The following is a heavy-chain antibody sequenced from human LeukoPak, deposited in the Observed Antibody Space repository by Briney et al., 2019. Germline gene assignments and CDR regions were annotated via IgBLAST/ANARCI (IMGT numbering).Heavy chain of an antibody. CDR1: GVTFSSYW. V-gene: IGHV3-7*01. J-gene: IGHJ6*03. Sequence: PGGSLRLSCAASGVTFSSYWMSWGRQALGEGLGWVAIIKQDGSEKYYVDSVKGRFTISRDNAKSSLYLQMNSLRAEDTAVYYCASRGSRNYIDVWGKGTTVTVSS. CDR2: IKQDGSEK. D-gene: IGHD1-26*01. CDR3: ASRGSRNYIDV.